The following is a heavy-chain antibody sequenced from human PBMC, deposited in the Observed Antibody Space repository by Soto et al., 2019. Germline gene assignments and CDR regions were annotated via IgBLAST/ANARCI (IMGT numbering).Heavy chain of an antibody. Sequence: EVQLLESGGGLVQPGGSLRLSCAASGFTFSSYAMSWVRQAPGKGLEWVAAISGSGGSTYYADSVKGRFTISRDNSKNTLYLQMNSVRAEDTAVYYCAKALNYYGSGSYYNYWGQGTLVTVSS. J-gene: IGHJ4*02. D-gene: IGHD3-10*01. CDR2: ISGSGGST. CDR3: AKALNYYGSGSYYNY. CDR1: GFTFSSYA. V-gene: IGHV3-23*01.